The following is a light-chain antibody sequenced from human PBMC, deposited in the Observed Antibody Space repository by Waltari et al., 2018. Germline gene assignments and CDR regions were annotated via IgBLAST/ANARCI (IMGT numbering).Light chain of an antibody. CDR1: SSDVGGYNY. V-gene: IGLV2-8*01. CDR3: SSYAGSVWV. CDR2: EVS. J-gene: IGLJ3*02. Sequence: SALTQPPSASGSPGQSVTISCTGTSSDVGGYNYVSWYQQFPGKAPKLMVYEVSKRPAGVPNRFSGSKSGNTASLTVSGLQADDEADYYCSSYAGSVWVFGGGTTLTVL.